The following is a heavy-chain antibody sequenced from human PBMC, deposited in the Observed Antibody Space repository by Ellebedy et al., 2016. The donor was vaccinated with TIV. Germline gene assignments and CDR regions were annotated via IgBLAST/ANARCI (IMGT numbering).Heavy chain of an antibody. J-gene: IGHJ4*02. Sequence: PGGSLRLSCAVSGFTFSSYSMNWVRQAPGKGLEWVSSLSSNGSPIHYADSVKGRFSISRDNVKNSLYLQMNSLRDEETAVYYCARDENYGAEVIDYWGQGTLGTVSS. CDR3: ARDENYGAEVIDY. V-gene: IGHV3-48*02. CDR1: GFTFSSYS. D-gene: IGHD4-17*01. CDR2: LSSNGSPI.